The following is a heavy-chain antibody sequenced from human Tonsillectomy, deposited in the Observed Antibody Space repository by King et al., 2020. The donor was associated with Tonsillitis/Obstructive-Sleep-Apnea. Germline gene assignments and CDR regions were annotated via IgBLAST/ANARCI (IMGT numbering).Heavy chain of an antibody. D-gene: IGHD3-10*01. V-gene: IGHV3-53*01. Sequence: QLVESGGGLIQPGGSLRLSCAASGFTVSSKYMSWVRQAPGKGLEWVSVIYSGGSTYYADSVKGRFTISRDNSKNKLYLQMNSLRAEDTAVYYCARDQDYGSGSYFHYYYYMDVWGKGTTVTVSS. CDR3: ARDQDYGSGSYFHYYYYMDV. CDR1: GFTVSSKY. CDR2: IYSGGST. J-gene: IGHJ6*03.